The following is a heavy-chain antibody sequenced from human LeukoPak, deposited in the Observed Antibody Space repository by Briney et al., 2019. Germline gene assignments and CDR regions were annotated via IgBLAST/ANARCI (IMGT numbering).Heavy chain of an antibody. V-gene: IGHV4-39*01. CDR2: IHYSGTT. CDR3: ARHEEEDGYNAKTFDY. D-gene: IGHD5-24*01. J-gene: IGHJ4*02. CDR1: GGSVSSSNNY. Sequence: PSETLSLTCTVSGGSVSSSNNYWGWARQPPGKGRECIGSIHYSGTTYYNPSLKSRVPISVDTSKNQFSVKLSSMTAADTAVYYCARHEEEDGYNAKTFDYWGQGTLVTVSS.